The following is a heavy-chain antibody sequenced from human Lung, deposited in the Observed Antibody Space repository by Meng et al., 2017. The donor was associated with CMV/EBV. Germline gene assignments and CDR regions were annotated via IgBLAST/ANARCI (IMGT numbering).Heavy chain of an antibody. D-gene: IGHD5-18*01. CDR1: GFTFDDYT. J-gene: IGHJ6*02. CDR3: AKAGHVDTSSGMDV. Sequence: GGSLRLXXAASGFTFDDYTMHSVRQAPGKGLEWVSLISWDGGSTYYADSVKGRFTISRDNSKNSLYLQMNSLRTEDTALYYCAKAGHVDTSSGMDVWGQGXTVTFSS. V-gene: IGHV3-43*01. CDR2: ISWDGGST.